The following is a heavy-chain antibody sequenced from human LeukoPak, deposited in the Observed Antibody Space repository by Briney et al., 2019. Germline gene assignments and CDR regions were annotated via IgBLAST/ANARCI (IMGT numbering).Heavy chain of an antibody. CDR3: TRDRPDYDFWSGSN. J-gene: IGHJ4*02. CDR1: GFTFGDYA. D-gene: IGHD3-3*01. Sequence: GGSLRLSCTASGFTFGDYAMSWFRQAPGKGLEWVGFIRGKAYGGTTEYAASVKGRFTTSRDDSKSIAYLQMNSLKSEDTAVYYSTRDRPDYDFWSGSNWGQGTLVTVSS. CDR2: IRGKAYGGTT. V-gene: IGHV3-49*03.